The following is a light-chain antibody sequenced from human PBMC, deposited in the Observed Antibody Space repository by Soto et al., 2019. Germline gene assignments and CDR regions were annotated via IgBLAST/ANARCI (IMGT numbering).Light chain of an antibody. V-gene: IGKV3-11*01. CDR1: QSVSSY. CDR2: DAS. CDR3: QQRGNWPRT. J-gene: IGKJ2*01. Sequence: EIVLTQSPATLSLSPGEIATLSCRASQSVSSYLAWYQQKPGQAPRLLIYDASNRATDIPARFSGSGSGTDFTLTISSLEPEDFAVYYCQQRGNWPRTFGQGTKLEIK.